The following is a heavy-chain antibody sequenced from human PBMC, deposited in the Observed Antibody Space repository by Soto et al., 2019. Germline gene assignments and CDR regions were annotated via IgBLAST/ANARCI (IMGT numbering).Heavy chain of an antibody. J-gene: IGHJ4*02. CDR3: AKDLFLQGFFGSGNYYALDY. V-gene: IGHV3-23*01. CDR1: GFTFTNYA. D-gene: IGHD3-10*01. CDR2: ISGSGTTT. Sequence: PGGFLRLSCAASGFTFTNYAMNWVRQAPGRGLEWVSSISGSGTTTYYADFVQGRFTISRDNSRHTLFLQMNSLRAEDTAVYYCAKDLFLQGFFGSGNYYALDYWGQGTLVTVSS.